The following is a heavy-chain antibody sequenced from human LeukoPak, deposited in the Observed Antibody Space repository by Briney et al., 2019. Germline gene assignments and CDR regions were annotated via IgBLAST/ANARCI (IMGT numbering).Heavy chain of an antibody. Sequence: GGSLRLSCAASGFTFSSYEMNWVLQAPGKGLEWVSYVSSSGTTIYYADSVKGRFTVSRDKAKNSLYLQMNSLRAEDTAVYFFFFKQKTAYDFWSGYYWLDYWGQGTLVTVSS. D-gene: IGHD3-3*01. CDR2: VSSSGTTI. CDR1: GFTFSSYE. V-gene: IGHV3-48*03. J-gene: IGHJ4*02. CDR3: FFKQKTAYDFWSGYYWLDY.